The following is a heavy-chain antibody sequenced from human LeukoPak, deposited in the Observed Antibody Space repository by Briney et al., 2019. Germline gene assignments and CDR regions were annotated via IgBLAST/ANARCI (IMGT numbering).Heavy chain of an antibody. D-gene: IGHD6-19*01. CDR2: IYYSGST. Sequence: PSQTLSLTCTVSGGSISSSSYYWGWIRQPPGKGLEWIGSIYYSGSTYYNPSLKSRVTISVDTSKNQFSLKLSSVTAADTAVYYCARITGYSSGNYYMDVWGKGTTVTISS. CDR3: ARITGYSSGNYYMDV. J-gene: IGHJ6*03. CDR1: GGSISSSSYY. V-gene: IGHV4-39*01.